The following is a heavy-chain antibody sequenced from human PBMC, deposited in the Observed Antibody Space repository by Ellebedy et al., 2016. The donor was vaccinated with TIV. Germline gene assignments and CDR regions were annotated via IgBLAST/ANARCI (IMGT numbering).Heavy chain of an antibody. CDR1: GFTFSKYW. CDR3: AREDGESRGMDV. D-gene: IGHD4-17*01. CDR2: IKQGGGEI. J-gene: IGHJ6*02. Sequence: GESLKISCAASGFTFSKYWMSWVRQAPGKGLQWVANIKQGGGEINYLDSVKGRFTISRDNGKNSLNLQMNSLRAEDTAVYYCAREDGESRGMDVWGQGTTVIVSS. V-gene: IGHV3-7*01.